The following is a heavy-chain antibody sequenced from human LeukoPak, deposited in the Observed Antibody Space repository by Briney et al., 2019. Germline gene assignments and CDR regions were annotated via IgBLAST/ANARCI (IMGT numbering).Heavy chain of an antibody. Sequence: ASVKVSCKASGGTFSSYAISWLRQAPGQGLEWMGGMIPIFGTANYAQKFQGRVTITADESTSTAYMELSSLRSEDTAVYYCARAYGYCSSTSCQYAYYYYGMDVWGKGTTVTVSS. CDR2: MIPIFGTA. CDR3: ARAYGYCSSTSCQYAYYYYGMDV. V-gene: IGHV1-69*01. J-gene: IGHJ6*04. CDR1: GGTFSSYA. D-gene: IGHD2-2*03.